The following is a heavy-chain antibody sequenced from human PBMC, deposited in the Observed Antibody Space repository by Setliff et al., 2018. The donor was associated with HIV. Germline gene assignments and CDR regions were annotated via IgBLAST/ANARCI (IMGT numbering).Heavy chain of an antibody. CDR2: IYPADSDT. V-gene: IGHV5-51*01. D-gene: IGHD2-8*01. Sequence: GASLTISCKASGYSFPNSWIGWVRQMPGKGLEWMGIIYPADSDTKYNPSFQGQVIISAGKSISTAYLQWSNVKASDTAIYYCATSKMVAFDIWGQGTMVTVSS. CDR1: GYSFPNSW. J-gene: IGHJ3*02. CDR3: ATSKMVAFDI.